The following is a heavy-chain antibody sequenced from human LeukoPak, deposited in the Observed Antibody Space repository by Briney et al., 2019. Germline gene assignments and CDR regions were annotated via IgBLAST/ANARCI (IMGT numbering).Heavy chain of an antibody. Sequence: PSETLSLTCTVSGGSISSSSYYWGWIRQPPGKGLEWIGSIYYSGSTNYNPSLKSRVTISVDTSKNQFSLKLSSVTAADTAVYYCARRADYSDGSDAAFDFWGQGALVTVSS. D-gene: IGHD3-22*01. J-gene: IGHJ4*02. CDR2: IYYSGST. CDR3: ARRADYSDGSDAAFDF. CDR1: GGSISSSSYY. V-gene: IGHV4-39*07.